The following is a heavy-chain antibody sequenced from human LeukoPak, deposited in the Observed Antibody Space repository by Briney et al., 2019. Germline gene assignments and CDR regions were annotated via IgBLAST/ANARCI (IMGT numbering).Heavy chain of an antibody. CDR3: ARLAGYSSGWYRLDY. D-gene: IGHD6-19*01. V-gene: IGHV4-39*01. CDR2: IYYSGST. J-gene: IGHJ4*02. CDR1: GGSISSSSYY. Sequence: SETLSLTCTVSGGSISSSSYYWGWIRQPPGKGLEWIGSIYYSGSTYYNPSLKSRVTISVDTSKNQFSLKLSSVTAADTAVYSCARLAGYSSGWYRLDYWGQGTLVTVSS.